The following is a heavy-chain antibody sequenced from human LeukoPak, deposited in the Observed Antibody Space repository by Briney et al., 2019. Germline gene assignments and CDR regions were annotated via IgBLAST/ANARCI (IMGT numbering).Heavy chain of an antibody. CDR3: ARAQSGGYDFWSGYYPWYFDY. CDR1: GYTFTSYY. CDR2: INPSGGST. D-gene: IGHD3-3*01. J-gene: IGHJ4*02. Sequence: ASVKVSCKASGYTFTSYYMHWVRQAPGQGLEWMGIINPSGGSTSYAQKFQGRVTMTRDTSTSTVYMELSSLRSEDTAVYYCARAQSGGYDFWSGYYPWYFDYWGQGTLVTVSS. V-gene: IGHV1-46*01.